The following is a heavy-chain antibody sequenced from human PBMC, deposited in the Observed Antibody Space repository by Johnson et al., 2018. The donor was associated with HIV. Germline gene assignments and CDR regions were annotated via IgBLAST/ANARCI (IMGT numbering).Heavy chain of an antibody. CDR3: AREKSVWGASDAFDL. D-gene: IGHD3-10*02. CDR1: GFTFSSYA. V-gene: IGHV3-23*04. CDR2: ISGSGGST. Sequence: VQLVESGGGLVQPGGSLRLSCAASGFTFSSYAMSWVRQAPGKGLEWVSAISGSGGSTYYADSVKVRFTISRDNSKNTLYLQRNSLRAEDTAVYYCAREKSVWGASDAFDLWGQGTMVTVSS. J-gene: IGHJ3*01.